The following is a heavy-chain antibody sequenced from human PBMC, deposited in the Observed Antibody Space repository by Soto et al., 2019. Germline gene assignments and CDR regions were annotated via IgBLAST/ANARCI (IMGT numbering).Heavy chain of an antibody. CDR1: GFSFSTNV. CDR3: ALDNIPGAPDYFDY. D-gene: IGHD1-20*01. CDR2: MSPSGAEK. Sequence: QVQLVESGGDVVQPGTSLRLSCAASGFSFSTNVLHWVRQAPGKGLEWVAVMSPSGAEKYYTDSVKGRFTISRDNSKNTLYLQMNSLTTDDTAVYYCALDNIPGAPDYFDYWGQGTLVTVSP. J-gene: IGHJ4*02. V-gene: IGHV3-30-3*01.